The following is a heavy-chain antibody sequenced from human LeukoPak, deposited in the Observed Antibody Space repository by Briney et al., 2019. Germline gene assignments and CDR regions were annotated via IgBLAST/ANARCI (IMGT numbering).Heavy chain of an antibody. J-gene: IGHJ3*02. CDR1: GNSISSGDYY. V-gene: IGHV4-61*02. D-gene: IGHD2-15*01. CDR2: IYTSGST. Sequence: PSQTLSLTCTVSGNSISSGDYYWSWIRQPAGKGLEWIGRIYTSGSTTYNPSLKSRVTISVDTSKNQFSLKLSSVTAADTAVYYCARAPRYCSGGSCYPPSDAFDIWGQGTMVTVSS. CDR3: ARAPRYCSGGSCYPPSDAFDI.